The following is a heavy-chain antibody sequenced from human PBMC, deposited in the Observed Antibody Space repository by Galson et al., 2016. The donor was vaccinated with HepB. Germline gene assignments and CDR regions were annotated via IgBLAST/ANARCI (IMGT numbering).Heavy chain of an antibody. D-gene: IGHD2-21*01. CDR2: IYSSGDT. Sequence: SLRLSCAASGFIVSTNYMTRVRQAPGKGLEWVSIIYSSGDTYYADSVQGRFTISRDNSKNTLYLQMNSLRVEYTAVYYCASPVPLGDWGQGTLVAVSS. CDR1: GFIVSTNY. CDR3: ASPVPLGD. J-gene: IGHJ4*02. V-gene: IGHV3-53*01.